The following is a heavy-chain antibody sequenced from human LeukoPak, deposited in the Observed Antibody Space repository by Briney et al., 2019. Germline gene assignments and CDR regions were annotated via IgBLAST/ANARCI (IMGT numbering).Heavy chain of an antibody. CDR3: AREYSSSSGRALDY. CDR1: GFTFSNYW. V-gene: IGHV3-74*01. D-gene: IGHD6-6*01. CDR2: ISPDGSTT. J-gene: IGHJ4*02. Sequence: GGSLRLSCAASGFTFSNYWMHWVRQGPGKGLVWVSRISPDGSTTTYADSVKGRFIISRDSAQNTVYLQMSSLRLEDTAVYYCAREYSSSSGRALDYWGQGTLVTASS.